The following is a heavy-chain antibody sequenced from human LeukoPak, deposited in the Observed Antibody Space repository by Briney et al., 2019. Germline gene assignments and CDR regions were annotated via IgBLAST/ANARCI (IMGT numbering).Heavy chain of an antibody. D-gene: IGHD3-22*01. CDR3: AKDYYEPSGYFDS. J-gene: IGHJ4*02. CDR2: IGGRGDSI. V-gene: IGHV3-23*01. Sequence: GGSLRLSCAASGLTFKIYSMQWVRQAPGKGLEWVAVIGGRGDSIFYADSVKGRFTISRDNSKNTVDLQMSSLRAEDTAIYYCAKDYYEPSGYFDSWGQGSLVSVSS. CDR1: GLTFKIYS.